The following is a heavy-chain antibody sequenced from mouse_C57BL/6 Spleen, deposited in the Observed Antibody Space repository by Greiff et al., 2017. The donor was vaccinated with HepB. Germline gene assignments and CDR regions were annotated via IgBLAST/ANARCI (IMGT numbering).Heavy chain of an antibody. CDR2: INPNNGGT. CDR1: GYTFTDYY. J-gene: IGHJ1*03. CDR3: ARLDGSNHWYFDV. D-gene: IGHD1-1*01. V-gene: IGHV1-26*01. Sequence: VQLQQSGPELVKPGASVKISCKASGYTFTDYYMNWVKQSHGKSLEWIGDINPNNGGTSYNQKLKGKATLTVDKSSSTAYMELRSLTSEDSAVYYCARLDGSNHWYFDVWGTGTTVTVSS.